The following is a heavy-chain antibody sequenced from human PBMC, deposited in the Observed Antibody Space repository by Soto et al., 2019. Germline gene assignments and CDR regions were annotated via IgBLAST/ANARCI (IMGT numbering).Heavy chain of an antibody. D-gene: IGHD2-2*01. J-gene: IGHJ3*02. Sequence: GASVKVSCKASGGTFSSYTISWVRQAPGQGLEWMGRIIPILGIANYAQKFQGRVTITADKSTSTAYMELSSLRSEDTAVYYCARPVVGLGYCSSTSCPPTDAFDIWGQGTMVTVSS. CDR1: GGTFSSYT. CDR3: ARPVVGLGYCSSTSCPPTDAFDI. CDR2: IIPILGIA. V-gene: IGHV1-69*02.